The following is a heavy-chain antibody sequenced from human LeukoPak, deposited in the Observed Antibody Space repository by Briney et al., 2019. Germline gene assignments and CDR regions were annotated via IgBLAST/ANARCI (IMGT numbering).Heavy chain of an antibody. Sequence: SGGSLGLSCAASGFTFSSYWMSWVRQAPGKGLEWVANIKQDGSEEYYVDSVKGRFTISRENAKNSIYLQISSLRVDDTAVYFCARDASSWYMDYWGQGTLVTVSS. V-gene: IGHV3-7*01. CDR1: GFTFSSYW. J-gene: IGHJ4*02. CDR2: IKQDGSEE. CDR3: ARDASSWYMDY. D-gene: IGHD6-13*01.